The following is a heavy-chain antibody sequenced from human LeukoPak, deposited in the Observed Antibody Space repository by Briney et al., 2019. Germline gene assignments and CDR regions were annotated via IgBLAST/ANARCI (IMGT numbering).Heavy chain of an antibody. CDR2: IYTSGST. CDR3: AKSNGYGLVDS. J-gene: IGHJ3*01. Sequence: SETLSLTCTVSGGSISSYYWSWIRQPAGKGLEWIGRIYTSGSTNYNPSLKSRVTMSVDTSKNQFSLMLNSVTAADTAVYYCAKSNGYGLVDSWGQGTMVTVSS. CDR1: GGSISSYY. V-gene: IGHV4-4*07. D-gene: IGHD3-10*01.